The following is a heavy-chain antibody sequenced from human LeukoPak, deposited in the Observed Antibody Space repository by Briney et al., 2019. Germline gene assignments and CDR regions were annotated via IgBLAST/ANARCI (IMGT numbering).Heavy chain of an antibody. Sequence: SETLSLTCTVSGGSISSSSYYWGWIRQPPGKGLEWIGSIYYSGSTYYNPSLTSRVTISVDTSKNQFSLKLSSVTAADTAVYYCASLAVTKVNLGYWGQGTLVTVSS. V-gene: IGHV4-39*01. J-gene: IGHJ4*02. CDR2: IYYSGST. D-gene: IGHD4-17*01. CDR1: GGSISSSSYY. CDR3: ASLAVTKVNLGY.